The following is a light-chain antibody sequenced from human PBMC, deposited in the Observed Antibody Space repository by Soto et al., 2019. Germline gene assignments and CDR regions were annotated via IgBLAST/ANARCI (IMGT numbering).Light chain of an antibody. Sequence: QAVVTQPPSVSGAPGQRVTISCTGSSSNIGAGYDVHWYQQLPGTASKLLIYGNSNRPSGVPDRFSGSKSGTSASLAITGLQAEDEADYYYQSYDSSLSGFYVFGTGTKLTVL. CDR1: SSNIGAGYD. J-gene: IGLJ1*01. CDR2: GNS. V-gene: IGLV1-40*01. CDR3: QSYDSSLSGFYV.